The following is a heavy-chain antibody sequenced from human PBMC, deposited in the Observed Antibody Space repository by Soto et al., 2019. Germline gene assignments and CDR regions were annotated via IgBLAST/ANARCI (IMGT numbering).Heavy chain of an antibody. D-gene: IGHD6-19*01. J-gene: IGHJ4*02. CDR3: ARVLDSSGWYPGGYYFDY. CDR1: GGSISSSSYY. V-gene: IGHV4-39*01. Sequence: QLQLQESGPGLVKPSETLSLTCTVSGGSISSSSYYWGWIRQPPGKGLEWIGSIYYSGSTYYNPSLKSRVTISVDTSKNQFSLKLSSVTAADTAVYYCARVLDSSGWYPGGYYFDYWGQGTLVTVSS. CDR2: IYYSGST.